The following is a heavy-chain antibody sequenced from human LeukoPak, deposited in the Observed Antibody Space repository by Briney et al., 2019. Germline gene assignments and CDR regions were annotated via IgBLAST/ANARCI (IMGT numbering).Heavy chain of an antibody. CDR2: IRYDGSKK. Sequence: PGGSLRLSCAASGFTFSSYGMHWVRQAPGKGLEWVAFIRYDGSKKYYADSVKGRFTISRDNSKNTLYLQMNSLRAEDTAVYYCARGGVYSSGWYVDYWGQGTLVTVSS. CDR3: ARGGVYSSGWYVDY. D-gene: IGHD6-19*01. CDR1: GFTFSSYG. V-gene: IGHV3-30*02. J-gene: IGHJ4*02.